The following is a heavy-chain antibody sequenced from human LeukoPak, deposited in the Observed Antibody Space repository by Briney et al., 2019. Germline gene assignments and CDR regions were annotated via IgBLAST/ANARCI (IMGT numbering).Heavy chain of an antibody. CDR1: GFSFSDYY. D-gene: IGHD2-8*02. V-gene: IGHV3-11*01. Sequence: GGSLRLSCAASGFSFSDYYVNWIRQAPGKGLEWISYISSRGSIIYYADSVKGRFTISRDNAKNSLYLQMNSLRTEDTAVYYCATYRQVLLPFESWGQGTLATVSS. CDR3: ATYRQVLLPFES. J-gene: IGHJ4*02. CDR2: ISSRGSII.